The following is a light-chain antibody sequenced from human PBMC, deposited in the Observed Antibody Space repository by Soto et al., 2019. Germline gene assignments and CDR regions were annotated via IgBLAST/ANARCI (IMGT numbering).Light chain of an antibody. CDR2: GDN. V-gene: IGLV1-44*01. CDR3: AAWDGSLNNVL. CDR1: GSSIGTNT. J-gene: IGLJ2*01. Sequence: VLTQPPSASGTPGQRVTISCSGSGSSIGTNTVNWYRQLPGTAPKLLIYGDNQRPSGVPDRFSGSKSGTSASLAISGLQSEDEADYYCAAWDGSLNNVLFGGGTQLTVL.